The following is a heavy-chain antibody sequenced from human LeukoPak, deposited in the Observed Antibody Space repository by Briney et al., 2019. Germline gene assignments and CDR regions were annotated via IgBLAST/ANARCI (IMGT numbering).Heavy chain of an antibody. Sequence: SETLSLTCAVYGGSFSGYYWRWIRQPPGKGLEWVGEINNSGSTNYNPSLKSRVTISVDTSKNQFSLKLSSVTAADTAVYYCARLARKSTYYYGSGSGPFDYWGQGTLVTVSS. CDR2: INNSGST. J-gene: IGHJ4*02. CDR1: GGSFSGYY. D-gene: IGHD3-10*01. CDR3: ARLARKSTYYYGSGSGPFDY. V-gene: IGHV4-34*01.